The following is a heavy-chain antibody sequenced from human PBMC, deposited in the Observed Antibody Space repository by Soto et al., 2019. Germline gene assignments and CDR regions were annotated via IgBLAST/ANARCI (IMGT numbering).Heavy chain of an antibody. CDR3: ARGVSNYLNYYYMDV. CDR1: GASFSGYY. D-gene: IGHD4-4*01. V-gene: IGHV4-34*01. CDR2: INHSGST. Sequence: PSETLSLTCAVFGASFSGYYWSWIRQPPGKGLEWIGEINHSGSTDYNPSLKSRVTISVDTSKNQFSLKLSSVTAADTAVYYCARGVSNYLNYYYMDVWGKGTTVTVSS. J-gene: IGHJ6*03.